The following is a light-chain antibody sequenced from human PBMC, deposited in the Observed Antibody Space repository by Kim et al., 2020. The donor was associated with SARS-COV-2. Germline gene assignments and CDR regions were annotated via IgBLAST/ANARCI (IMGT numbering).Light chain of an antibody. CDR3: QAWDSSTAV. CDR2: QDS. V-gene: IGLV3-1*01. CDR1: KLGDKY. J-gene: IGLJ3*02. Sequence: VSPGQTASITCSGDKLGDKYACWYQQKPGQSPVLVIYQDSKRPSGIPERFSGSNAGNTATLTISGTQAMDEADYYCQAWDSSTAVFGGGTKLTVL.